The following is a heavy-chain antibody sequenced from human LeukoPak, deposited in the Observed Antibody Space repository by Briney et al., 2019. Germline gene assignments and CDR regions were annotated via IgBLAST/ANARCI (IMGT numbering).Heavy chain of an antibody. J-gene: IGHJ3*02. Sequence: SETLSLTCTVSGYSISSGYYWGWIPQPPGKGLEWIGSIYHSGSTYYNPSLKSRVTILVDTSKNQFSLKLSSVTAADTAVYYCARVVGAPTGAFDIWGQGTMVTVSS. CDR1: GYSISSGYY. V-gene: IGHV4-38-2*02. D-gene: IGHD1-26*01. CDR3: ARVVGAPTGAFDI. CDR2: IYHSGST.